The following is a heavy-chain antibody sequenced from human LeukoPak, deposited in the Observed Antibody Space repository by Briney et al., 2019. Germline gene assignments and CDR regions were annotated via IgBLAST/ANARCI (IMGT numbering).Heavy chain of an antibody. CDR2: IYYSGST. Sequence: SPSETLSLTCTVSGGSISSCSYYWSWIRQPAGKTLEWIGYIYYSGSTNYNPSLKSRVTISVDTSKNQFSLKLSSVPAADTAVYYCARAAMVRGGKSPNHFDYWGQGTLVTVSS. D-gene: IGHD3-10*01. CDR3: ARAAMVRGGKSPNHFDY. CDR1: GGSISSCSYY. V-gene: IGHV4-61*10. J-gene: IGHJ4*02.